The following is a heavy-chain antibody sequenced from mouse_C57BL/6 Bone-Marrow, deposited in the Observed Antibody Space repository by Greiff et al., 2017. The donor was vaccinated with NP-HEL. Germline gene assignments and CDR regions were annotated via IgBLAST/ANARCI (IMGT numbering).Heavy chain of an antibody. Sequence: VQLQQSGAELVRPGASVKLSCTASSFNIKDYYMHWVKQRPEQGLEWIGRIDPEDGDTEYAPKFQGKATMTADTSSNTAYLQLSSLTSEDTAVYYCTPGYGSSYRAYWRKGTLVTVSA. D-gene: IGHD1-1*01. CDR1: SFNIKDYY. V-gene: IGHV14-1*01. CDR2: IDPEDGDT. J-gene: IGHJ3*01. CDR3: TPGYGSSYRAY.